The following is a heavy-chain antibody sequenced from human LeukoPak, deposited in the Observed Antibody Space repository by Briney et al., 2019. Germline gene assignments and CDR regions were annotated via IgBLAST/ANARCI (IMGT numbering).Heavy chain of an antibody. J-gene: IGHJ6*03. CDR3: ARVGIVVVPAAPGPFYYYYYMDV. V-gene: IGHV1-8*03. Sequence: ASVKVSCKASGYTFTSYDINWVRQATGQGLEWMGWMNPNRGNTGYAQKFQGRVTITRNTSISTAYMELSSLRSEDTAVYYCARVGIVVVPAAPGPFYYYYYMDVWGKGTTVTVSS. CDR1: GYTFTSYD. CDR2: MNPNRGNT. D-gene: IGHD2-2*03.